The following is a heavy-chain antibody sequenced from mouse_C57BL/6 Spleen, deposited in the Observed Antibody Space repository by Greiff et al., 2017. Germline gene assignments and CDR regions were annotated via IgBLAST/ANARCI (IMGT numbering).Heavy chain of an antibody. D-gene: IGHD3-2*02. CDR3: ARRDSSGPYFDY. CDR2: IDPSDSET. CDR1: GYTFTSYW. J-gene: IGHJ2*01. V-gene: IGHV1-52*01. Sequence: VQLQQPGAELVRPGSSVKLSCKASGYTFTSYWMHWVKQRPIQGLEWIGNIDPSDSETHYNQKFKDKATLTVDKSSSTAYMQLSSLTSEDSAVYYCARRDSSGPYFDYWGQGTTLTVSS.